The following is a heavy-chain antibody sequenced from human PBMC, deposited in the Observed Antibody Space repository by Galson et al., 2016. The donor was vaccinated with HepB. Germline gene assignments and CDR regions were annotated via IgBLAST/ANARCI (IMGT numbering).Heavy chain of an antibody. CDR1: GFTFPNYW. D-gene: IGHD4-23*01. V-gene: IGHV3-7*01. J-gene: IGHJ4*02. CDR2: IKQDGSEE. Sequence: SLRLSCAASGFTFPNYWMTWVRQAPGKGLEWVANIKQDGSEEYYVDSVKGRFTISRDNAKKSLYLQMNSLRAEDTAVYYCARDGGFYVDFWGQGILVTVSS. CDR3: ARDGGFYVDF.